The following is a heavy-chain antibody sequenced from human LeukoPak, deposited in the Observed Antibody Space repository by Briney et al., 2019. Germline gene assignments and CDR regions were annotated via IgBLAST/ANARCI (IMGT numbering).Heavy chain of an antibody. V-gene: IGHV3-21*01. CDR2: ISSISSYI. D-gene: IGHD3-16*02. Sequence: GGSLRLSCAASGFTFSSYSMNWVRQAPGKGLEWVSYISSISSYIYYADSVKGRFTISRDNAKNSLYLQMNSLRAEDTAVYYCARETYYDYVWGSYQDDNWFDPWGQGTLVTVSS. CDR1: GFTFSSYS. J-gene: IGHJ5*02. CDR3: ARETYYDYVWGSYQDDNWFDP.